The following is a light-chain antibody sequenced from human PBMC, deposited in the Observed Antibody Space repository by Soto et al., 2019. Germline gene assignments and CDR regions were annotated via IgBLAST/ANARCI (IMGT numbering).Light chain of an antibody. V-gene: IGKV3-20*01. Sequence: EVVLTQSPGTLSLSPGERATLSCRASQSVSNNYLAWYQQKPGEAPRLLIYGASNRATGIPDRFSGSASGTDFTLTISRLEPEDFAVYYCQQYGSLGTFGQGTKLDIK. CDR2: GAS. J-gene: IGKJ1*01. CDR1: QSVSNNY. CDR3: QQYGSLGT.